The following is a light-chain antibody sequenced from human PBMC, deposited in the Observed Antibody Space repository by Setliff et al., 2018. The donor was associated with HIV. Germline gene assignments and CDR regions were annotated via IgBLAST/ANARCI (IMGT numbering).Light chain of an antibody. CDR1: SNDVGRYDY. CDR3: TSYTTGSTLYV. J-gene: IGLJ1*01. V-gene: IGLV2-14*01. Sequence: QSALTQPASVSGSPGQSITISCAGTSNDVGRYDYISWYQQHPGKAPKLMIFQVNNRPSGVSNRFSGSKSGNTASLTISGLQAEDDADYYCTSYTTGSTLYVFGTGTKVTVL. CDR2: QVN.